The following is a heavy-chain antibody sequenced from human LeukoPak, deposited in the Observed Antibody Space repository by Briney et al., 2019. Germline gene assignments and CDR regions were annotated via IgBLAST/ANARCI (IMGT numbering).Heavy chain of an antibody. CDR3: ARHNPPPTGFCSGTSCFMSGSQYLDV. D-gene: IGHD2-2*01. Sequence: SETLSLTCTVSGGSISGYFWSWIRQPPGKGPEWIGYIYSTGTTNYSPSLSSRVTISVDTSKNQLSLNLRFVTATDTAVYHCARHNPPPTGFCSGTSCFMSGSQYLDVWGKGTSVTVS. V-gene: IGHV4-4*09. J-gene: IGHJ6*03. CDR2: IYSTGTT. CDR1: GGSISGYF.